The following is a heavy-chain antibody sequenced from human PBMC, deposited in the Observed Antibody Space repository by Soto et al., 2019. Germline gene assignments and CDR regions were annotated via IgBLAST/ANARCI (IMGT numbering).Heavy chain of an antibody. Sequence: ASVKVSCKASGGTFSRYALNWVRQAPGQGLEWIGWMNTNTNTTDSAEVFEGRVSLTWDTSISTAYMQLNSLKIDDTAVYYCAREVVETSSLWLDPWGQGTLVTVSS. CDR1: GGTFSRYA. CDR3: AREVVETSSLWLDP. D-gene: IGHD6-6*01. V-gene: IGHV1-8*01. J-gene: IGHJ5*02. CDR2: MNTNTNTT.